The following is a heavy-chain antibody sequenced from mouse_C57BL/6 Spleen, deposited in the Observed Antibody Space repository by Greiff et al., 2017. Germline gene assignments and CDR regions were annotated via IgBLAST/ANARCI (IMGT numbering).Heavy chain of an antibody. Sequence: QVQLQQSGAELVKPGASVKISCKASGYAFSSYWMNWVKQRPGQGLEWIGQIYPGDGDTNYNGKFKGKATLTADKSSSTAYMQLSSLTSEDSAVYFCARDSYGSGVFFDYWGQGTTLTVSS. CDR3: ARDSYGSGVFFDY. J-gene: IGHJ2*01. CDR1: GYAFSSYW. CDR2: IYPGDGDT. D-gene: IGHD1-1*01. V-gene: IGHV1-80*01.